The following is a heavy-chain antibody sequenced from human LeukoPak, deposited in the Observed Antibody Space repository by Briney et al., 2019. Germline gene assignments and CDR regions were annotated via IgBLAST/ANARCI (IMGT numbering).Heavy chain of an antibody. Sequence: ASVKVSCKASGYTFTGYYMHWVRQAPGQGLEWMGWINPNSGGTNNAQKFQGRVTMTRDTSISTAYMELSRLRSDDTAVYYCARDERALAYCGGDCYRGGNYWGQGTLVTVSS. CDR1: GYTFTGYY. J-gene: IGHJ4*02. D-gene: IGHD2-21*02. CDR2: INPNSGGT. CDR3: ARDERALAYCGGDCYRGGNY. V-gene: IGHV1-2*02.